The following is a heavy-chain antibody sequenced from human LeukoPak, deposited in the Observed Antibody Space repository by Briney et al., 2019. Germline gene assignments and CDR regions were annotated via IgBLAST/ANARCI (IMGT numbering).Heavy chain of an antibody. CDR2: IYYSGST. Sequence: SETLSLTCTVSGGPISSGDYYWSWIRQPPGKGLEWIGYIYYSGSTQYNPSLKSRVTISVDTSKNQFSLQLSSVTAADTAMYYCARGATYYYDTSGHDYWGQGTLVTVSP. D-gene: IGHD3-22*01. V-gene: IGHV4-30-4*08. CDR3: ARGATYYYDTSGHDY. CDR1: GGPISSGDYY. J-gene: IGHJ4*02.